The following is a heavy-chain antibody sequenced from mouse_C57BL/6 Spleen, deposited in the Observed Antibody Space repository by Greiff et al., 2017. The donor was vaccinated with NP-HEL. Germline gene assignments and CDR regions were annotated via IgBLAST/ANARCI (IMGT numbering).Heavy chain of an antibody. D-gene: IGHD3-2*02. V-gene: IGHV5-4*01. CDR1: GFTFSSYA. CDR2: ISDGGSYT. Sequence: DVQLVESGGGLVKPGGSLKLSCAASGFTFSSYAMSWVRQTPEKRLEWVATISDGGSYTYYPDNVKGRFTISRDNAKNNLYLQMSHLKSEDTAMYYCARDKAAQATSFAYWGQGTLVTVSA. CDR3: ARDKAAQATSFAY. J-gene: IGHJ3*01.